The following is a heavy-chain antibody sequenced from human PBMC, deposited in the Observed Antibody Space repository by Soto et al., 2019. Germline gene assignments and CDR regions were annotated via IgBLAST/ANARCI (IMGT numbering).Heavy chain of an antibody. CDR3: ARPDSNGWYDY. J-gene: IGHJ4*02. D-gene: IGHD6-19*01. V-gene: IGHV5-51*01. CDR1: GYSFTDYW. Sequence: PGASLKISCKGSGYSFTDYWIAWVRQMPGRGLEWMGIINGGDSDTRYSPSFQGQVTVSVDKSITTAYLQWSSLKASDTAIYYCARPDSNGWYDYWGQGTPVTVSS. CDR2: INGGDSDT.